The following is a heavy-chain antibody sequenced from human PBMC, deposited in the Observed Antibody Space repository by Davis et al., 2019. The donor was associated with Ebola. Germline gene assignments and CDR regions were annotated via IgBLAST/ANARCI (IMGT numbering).Heavy chain of an antibody. V-gene: IGHV3-23*01. CDR3: AKDTSNIWFDI. CDR2: LGTSADT. D-gene: IGHD1-26*01. Sequence: GESLKISCAASGFIFGSYVMSWVRQAPGKGLEWVSTLGTSADTYYADSVKGRFTISRDNSKNTLYLQMNGLRVEDTAIYYCAKDTSNIWFDIWGQGTMVTVSS. CDR1: GFIFGSYV. J-gene: IGHJ3*02.